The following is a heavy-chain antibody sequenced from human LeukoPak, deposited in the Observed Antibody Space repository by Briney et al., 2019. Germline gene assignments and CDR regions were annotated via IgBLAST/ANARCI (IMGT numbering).Heavy chain of an antibody. Sequence: ASVKVSCKASGYTFTSYDINWVRQATGQGLEWMGWMNPNSGNTGYAQKFQGRVTMTRDMSTSTVYMELSSLRSEDTAVYYCARDLFGYCSSTSCYTFDYWGQGTLVTVSS. CDR2: MNPNSGNT. CDR1: GYTFTSYD. J-gene: IGHJ4*02. D-gene: IGHD2-2*02. CDR3: ARDLFGYCSSTSCYTFDY. V-gene: IGHV1-8*01.